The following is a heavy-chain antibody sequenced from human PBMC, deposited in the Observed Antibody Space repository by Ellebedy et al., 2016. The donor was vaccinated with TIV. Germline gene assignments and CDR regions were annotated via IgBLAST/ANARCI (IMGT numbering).Heavy chain of an antibody. CDR2: IYYNGRT. V-gene: IGHV4-59*01. J-gene: IGHJ6*02. CDR3: ARDRMYYYDSSGSYSYYGMDV. Sequence: SETLSLXCTVSGGSLSRNYWSWIRQPPGKGLEWIGDIYYNGRTNYNPSLKSRVTISLLTSKNQFSLKLTSVTAADTAVYYCARDRMYYYDSSGSYSYYGMDVWGQGTTVTVSS. D-gene: IGHD3-22*01. CDR1: GGSLSRNY.